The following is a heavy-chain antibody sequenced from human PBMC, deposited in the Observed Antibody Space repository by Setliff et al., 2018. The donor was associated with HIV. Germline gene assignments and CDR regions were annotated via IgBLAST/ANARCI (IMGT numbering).Heavy chain of an antibody. D-gene: IGHD3-9*01. CDR2: VHPSGSI. Sequence: LSLTCAVSGVSFSGDYWSWARQPPGKGLEWIAEVHPSGSINYNSSLKSRVAISVDTSNNQFSLTMTSVTAADTAVYYCARGRDWAKTGDFWGQGALVTVSS. CDR3: ARGRDWAKTGDF. CDR1: GVSFSGDY. V-gene: IGHV4-34*01. J-gene: IGHJ4*02.